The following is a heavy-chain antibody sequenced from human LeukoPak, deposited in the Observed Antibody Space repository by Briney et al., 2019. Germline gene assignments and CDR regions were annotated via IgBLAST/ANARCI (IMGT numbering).Heavy chain of an antibody. J-gene: IGHJ5*02. CDR1: GFTVSSNY. CDR3: ARSFGVVGNWFDP. D-gene: IGHD3-3*01. CDR2: IYSGGST. Sequence: GGSLRLSRAASGFTVSSNYMSWVRQAPGKGLEWVSVIYSGGSTYYADSVKGRFTISRDNSKNTLYLKMNSLRAEDTAVYYCARSFGVVGNWFDPWGQGTLVTVSS. V-gene: IGHV3-66*02.